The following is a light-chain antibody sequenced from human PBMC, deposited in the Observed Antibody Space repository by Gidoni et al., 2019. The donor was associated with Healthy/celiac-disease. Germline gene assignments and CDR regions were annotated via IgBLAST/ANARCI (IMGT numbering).Light chain of an antibody. CDR3: QQSYSTPRT. CDR2: AAS. CDR1: QSISSY. Sequence: DIQMTQSPSSLSASVGDRVTLACRASQSISSYLNWYQQKPGKAPKLLIYAASSLQSGVPSRVSGSGSGTDFTLTISSLQPEDFATYYCQQSYSTPRTFXQXTKLEIK. J-gene: IGKJ2*01. V-gene: IGKV1-39*01.